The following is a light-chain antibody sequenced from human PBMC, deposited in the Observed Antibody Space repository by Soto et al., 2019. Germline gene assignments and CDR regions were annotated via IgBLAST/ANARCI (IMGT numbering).Light chain of an antibody. CDR1: QSVSSY. Sequence: EIVLTQSPATLSLSPGERATLSCRASQSVSSYLAWYQQKPGQAPRLLIYDASNRATGIPARFSGSGSGTDLTLPISSLEPEDFAVSYCQQRINWVTFGQGTRLEIK. CDR3: QQRINWVT. V-gene: IGKV3-11*01. J-gene: IGKJ5*01. CDR2: DAS.